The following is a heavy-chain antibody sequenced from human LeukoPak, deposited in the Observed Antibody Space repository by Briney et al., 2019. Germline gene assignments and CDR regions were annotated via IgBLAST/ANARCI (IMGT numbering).Heavy chain of an antibody. CDR1: GCFISSHY. CDR2: IYYSGTT. Sequence: AETVSLICTVSGCFISSHYWSWIRQPPGKGLEWIGYIYYSGTTNYNPSLKSRLTISLDASKNQFSLKLSSVTAADTAVYYCAREGESGSYYHYWGQGTLVTVSS. D-gene: IGHD1-26*01. V-gene: IGHV4-59*11. CDR3: AREGESGSYYHY. J-gene: IGHJ4*02.